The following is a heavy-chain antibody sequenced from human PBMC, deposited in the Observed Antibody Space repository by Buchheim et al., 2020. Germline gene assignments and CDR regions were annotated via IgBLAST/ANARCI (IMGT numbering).Heavy chain of an antibody. V-gene: IGHV3-48*02. J-gene: IGHJ6*02. CDR1: GFTFSSYN. CDR3: ARNSMDRYYAMDV. Sequence: EVQLVESGGNLLQPGGSMRLSCAASGFTFSSYNMNWVRQAPGKGLEWVSYIGSGSSTIYYADSVKGRFTIFRDNAKNSLYLQMNSLRDEDTAVYYCARNSMDRYYAMDVWGQGTT. D-gene: IGHD3-16*02. CDR2: IGSGSSTI.